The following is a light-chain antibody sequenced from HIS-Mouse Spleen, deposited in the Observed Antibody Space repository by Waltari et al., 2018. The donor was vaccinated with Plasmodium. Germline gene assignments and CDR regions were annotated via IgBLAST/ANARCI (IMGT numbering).Light chain of an antibody. Sequence: SYVLTQPPSASVAPGQTARITCGGDKIGTKSVHWYQQKPGQAPVLVVYDDSARPSGIPERFSGSNSGNTATLTISRVEAGDEADYYCQVWDSSSDHYVFGTGTKVTVL. J-gene: IGLJ1*01. CDR2: DDS. CDR1: KIGTKS. CDR3: QVWDSSSDHYV. V-gene: IGLV3-21*02.